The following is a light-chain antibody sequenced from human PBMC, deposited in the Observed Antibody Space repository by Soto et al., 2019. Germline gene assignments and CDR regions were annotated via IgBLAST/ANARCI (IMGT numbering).Light chain of an antibody. CDR2: DAS. CDR1: QSVSSY. Sequence: TLSLSPGERATLSCRASQSVSSYLTWYQQKPGQAPRPLMYDASNRATGVPARFSGSGSGTDFTLTITSLEPEDFAVYYCQQRSTWPWTFGQGTKVDIK. J-gene: IGKJ1*01. CDR3: QQRSTWPWT. V-gene: IGKV3-11*01.